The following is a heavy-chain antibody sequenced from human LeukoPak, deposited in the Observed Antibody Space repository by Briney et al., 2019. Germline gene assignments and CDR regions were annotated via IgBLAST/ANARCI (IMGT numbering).Heavy chain of an antibody. Sequence: GGSLRLSCAASGFTFSDYYMSWIRQAPGKGLEWVSYISSSSSYTNYADSVKVRFTISRDNAKNSLYLQMNSLRAEDTAVYYCARDFGVSRLPPYGMDVWGQGTTVTVSS. CDR1: GFTFSDYY. CDR2: ISSSSSYT. CDR3: ARDFGVSRLPPYGMDV. D-gene: IGHD1-14*01. J-gene: IGHJ6*02. V-gene: IGHV3-11*05.